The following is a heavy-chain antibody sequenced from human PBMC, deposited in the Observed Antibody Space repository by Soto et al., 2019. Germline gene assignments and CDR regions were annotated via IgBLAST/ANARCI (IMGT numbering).Heavy chain of an antibody. CDR3: AKGSSGGSGWRGFDY. V-gene: IGHV3-23*01. CDR2: IRGSGGST. J-gene: IGHJ4*02. Sequence: GGSLRLSCAASGFTFSSYAMSWVRQVPGKGLEWVSAIRGSGGSTYYADSVKGRFTISRDNSKNTLYLQMNSLRAEDTAVYYCAKGSSGGSGWRGFDYWGQGTLVTVSS. D-gene: IGHD6-19*01. CDR1: GFTFSSYA.